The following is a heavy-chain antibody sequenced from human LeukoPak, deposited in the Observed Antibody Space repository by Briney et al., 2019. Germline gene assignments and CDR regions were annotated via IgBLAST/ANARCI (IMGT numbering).Heavy chain of an antibody. V-gene: IGHV3-30*18. Sequence: GRSLRLSCAASGFTFSSYGMHWVRQAPGKGLEWVAVISYDGSNKYYADSVKGRFTISRDNSKNTLYLQMNSLRAEDTAVHYCAKGGRSAFDIWGQGTMVTVSS. CDR2: ISYDGSNK. J-gene: IGHJ3*02. D-gene: IGHD1-14*01. CDR1: GFTFSSYG. CDR3: AKGGRSAFDI.